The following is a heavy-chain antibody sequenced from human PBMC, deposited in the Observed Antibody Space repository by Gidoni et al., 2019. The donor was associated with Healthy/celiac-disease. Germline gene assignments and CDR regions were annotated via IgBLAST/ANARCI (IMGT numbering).Heavy chain of an antibody. CDR1: GFPFSSYA. V-gene: IGHV3-30*01. Sequence: QVQLVESGGGVVQPGRSLRLSCAASGFPFSSYAMHWVRQAPGKGLEWVAVISYDGSNKYYADSVKGRFTISRDNSKNTLYLQMNSLRAEDTAVYYCARGGGTVTTDQYYFDYWGQGTLVTVSS. CDR2: ISYDGSNK. CDR3: ARGGGTVTTDQYYFDY. D-gene: IGHD4-17*01. J-gene: IGHJ4*02.